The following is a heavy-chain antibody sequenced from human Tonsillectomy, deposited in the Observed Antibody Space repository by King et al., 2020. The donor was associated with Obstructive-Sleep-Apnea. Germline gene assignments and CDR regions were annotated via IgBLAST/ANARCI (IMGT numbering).Heavy chain of an antibody. Sequence: VQLVESGGGLVQPGGSLRLACAASGFAFENYWMTWVRQGRGKGLEWVATKNEDVSEKYYVDSAKGRFTISRDNAKKSLYLQMNTLRAEDTAVYYCASCSGSGRYRYHYGMDVWGQGSRVTVSS. J-gene: IGHJ6*02. CDR1: GFAFENYW. CDR2: KNEDVSEK. CDR3: ASCSGSGRYRYHYGMDV. D-gene: IGHD3-10*01. V-gene: IGHV3-7*01.